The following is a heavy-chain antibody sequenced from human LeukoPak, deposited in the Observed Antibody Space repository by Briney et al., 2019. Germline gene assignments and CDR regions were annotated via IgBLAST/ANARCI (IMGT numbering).Heavy chain of an antibody. CDR1: GFTFDDYA. Sequence: SLRLSCAASGFTFDDYAMHWVRQAPGKGLEWVSGISWNSGSIGYADSVKGRFTISRDNAKNSLYLQMDSLRPEDTALYYCAKVDDSSGYGYDYWGQGTLSPSPQ. CDR3: AKVDDSSGYGYDY. CDR2: ISWNSGSI. J-gene: IGHJ4*02. V-gene: IGHV3-9*01. D-gene: IGHD3-22*01.